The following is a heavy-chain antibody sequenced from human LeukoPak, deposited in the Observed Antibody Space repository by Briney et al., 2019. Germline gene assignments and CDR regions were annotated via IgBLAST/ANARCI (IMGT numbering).Heavy chain of an antibody. Sequence: GGSLRLSCAASGFTLSTFWMTWVRQAPGKGLEWVANIKQDGSEKHYVDSVRGRFTVSRDNAKNSLYPQMNSLRVEDTAVYYCARPRWLQFGPHDCWGQGTLVTVYS. D-gene: IGHD5-24*01. CDR3: ARPRWLQFGPHDC. CDR1: GFTLSTFW. J-gene: IGHJ4*02. V-gene: IGHV3-7*01. CDR2: IKQDGSEK.